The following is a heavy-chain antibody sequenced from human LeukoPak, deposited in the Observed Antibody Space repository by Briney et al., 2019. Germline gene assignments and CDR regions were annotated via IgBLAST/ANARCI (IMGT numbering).Heavy chain of an antibody. CDR2: ISYDGSHK. CDR1: GFTFSTYA. Sequence: HPGGSLRLSCAASGFTFSTYAMHWVRQAPGKGLEWVALISYDGSHKYYADSVKGRFTISRDNSKNTLYLQMNSLRAEDTAVYYCAKDLFSYDYVWGSYRQSPHDAFDIWGQGTMVTVSS. CDR3: AKDLFSYDYVWGSYRQSPHDAFDI. J-gene: IGHJ3*02. D-gene: IGHD3-16*02. V-gene: IGHV3-30*04.